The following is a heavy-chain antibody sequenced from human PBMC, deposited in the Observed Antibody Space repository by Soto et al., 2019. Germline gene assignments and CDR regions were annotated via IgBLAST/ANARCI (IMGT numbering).Heavy chain of an antibody. CDR3: AGATVTTVGYFDY. J-gene: IGHJ4*02. Sequence: QVQLVESGGGEVQTGRSLRLSCAASGLAFGRYAMHWVRQAPGKGLEWVSVISRDGSSQDYVDSVKGRFTISRDNSKNTLYLQMNSLTPEDTAVYYCAGATVTTVGYFDYWGQGTLVTVSS. V-gene: IGHV3-30*03. D-gene: IGHD4-17*01. CDR2: ISRDGSSQ. CDR1: GLAFGRYA.